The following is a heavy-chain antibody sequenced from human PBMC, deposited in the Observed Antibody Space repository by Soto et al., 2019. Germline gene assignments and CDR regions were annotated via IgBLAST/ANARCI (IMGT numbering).Heavy chain of an antibody. V-gene: IGHV1-46*01. CDR3: ARGGLWEGGFDH. J-gene: IGHJ5*02. CDR2: INPSGGGT. D-gene: IGHD5-18*01. Sequence: QVQVVQSGAEVKKPGASVKVSCKASGYSFTDYYIHWVRQAPGQGLEWMGSINPSGGGTTYVEKFQGRVTMTRDTSTSTVYMELRSLRAEDTAVYYCARGGLWEGGFDHWGQGTLGTVSS. CDR1: GYSFTDYY.